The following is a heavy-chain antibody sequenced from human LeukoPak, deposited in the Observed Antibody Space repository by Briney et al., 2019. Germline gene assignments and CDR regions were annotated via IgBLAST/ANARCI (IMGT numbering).Heavy chain of an antibody. V-gene: IGHV1-2*04. Sequence: ASVKVSCKASGYTFTGYYMHWVRQAPGQGLEGMGWINPNSGGTNYAQKFQGWVTMTRDTSISTAYMELSRLRSDDTAVYYCAREAYCSSTSCHEGANAFDIWGQGTMVTVSS. J-gene: IGHJ3*02. D-gene: IGHD2-2*01. CDR2: INPNSGGT. CDR1: GYTFTGYY. CDR3: AREAYCSSTSCHEGANAFDI.